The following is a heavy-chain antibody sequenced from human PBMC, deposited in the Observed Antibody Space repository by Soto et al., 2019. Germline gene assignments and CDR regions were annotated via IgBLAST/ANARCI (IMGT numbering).Heavy chain of an antibody. CDR2: IYYSGST. CDR1: GGSISSGGYY. V-gene: IGHV4-31*03. D-gene: IGHD3-22*01. CDR3: ARTDAYYYDSSGYPHTLDY. J-gene: IGHJ4*02. Sequence: SETLSLTCTVSGGSISSGGYYWSWIRQHPGKGLEWIGYIYYSGSTYYNPSLKSRVTISVDTSKNQFSLKLSSVTAADTAVYYCARTDAYYYDSSGYPHTLDYWGQGTLVTVSS.